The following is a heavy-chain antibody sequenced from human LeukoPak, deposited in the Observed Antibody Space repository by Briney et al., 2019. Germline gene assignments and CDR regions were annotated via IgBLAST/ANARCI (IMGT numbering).Heavy chain of an antibody. Sequence: SSETLSLTCTVSGGSISSGGYSWSWIRQPPGKGLEWIGYIYYSGSTYYSPSLKSRVTISVDTSKNQFSLKLSSVTAADTAVYYCARGGIVVVFDYWGQGTLVTVSS. CDR1: GGSISSGGYS. J-gene: IGHJ4*02. CDR2: IYYSGST. V-gene: IGHV4-30-4*07. CDR3: ARGGIVVVFDY. D-gene: IGHD3-22*01.